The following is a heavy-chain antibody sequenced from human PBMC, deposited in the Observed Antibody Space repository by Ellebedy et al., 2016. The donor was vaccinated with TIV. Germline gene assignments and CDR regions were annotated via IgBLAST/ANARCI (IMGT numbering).Heavy chain of an antibody. CDR2: IGGGNT. CDR1: GFPFSVYY. V-gene: IGHV3-11*05. CDR3: AREDWYRMDV. Sequence: GESLKTSCAASGFPFSVYYMSWIRQAPGKGLEWVSYIGGGNTNYADSVKGRFSISRDNAKNSLYLQMDNLRAEDTAVYYCAREDWYRMDVWGQGTTVTVSS. J-gene: IGHJ6*02. D-gene: IGHD3/OR15-3a*01.